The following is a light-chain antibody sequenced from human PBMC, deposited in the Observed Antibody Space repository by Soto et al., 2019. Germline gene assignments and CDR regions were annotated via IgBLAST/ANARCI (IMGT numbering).Light chain of an antibody. CDR1: QSVAGS. V-gene: IGKV3-11*01. CDR2: DTS. Sequence: ELVLTQSPATLSLSPGERATLSCRASQSVAGSLAWYQQKPGQGPRLLIYDTSNRATGAPPRFSGSGSGTDFTLTISSLEPEDFAIYYCQHRSNWRMYTFGQGTKLEIK. J-gene: IGKJ2*01. CDR3: QHRSNWRMYT.